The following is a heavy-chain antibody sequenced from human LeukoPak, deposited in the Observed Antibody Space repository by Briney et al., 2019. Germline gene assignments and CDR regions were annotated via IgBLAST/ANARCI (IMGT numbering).Heavy chain of an antibody. J-gene: IGHJ3*02. CDR1: GGSISSSSYY. D-gene: IGHD4-17*01. V-gene: IGHV4-39*07. CDR3: AREAVTTGFGAFDI. CDR2: IYYSGST. Sequence: SETLSLTCTVSGGSISSSSYYWGWIRQPPGKGLEWIGSIYYSGSTYYNPSLKSRVTISVDTSKNQFSLKLSSVTAADTAVYYCAREAVTTGFGAFDIWGQGTMVTVSS.